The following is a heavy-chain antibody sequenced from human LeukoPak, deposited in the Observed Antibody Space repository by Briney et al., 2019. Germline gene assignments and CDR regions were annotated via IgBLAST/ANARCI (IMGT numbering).Heavy chain of an antibody. CDR1: GFTFSSYE. V-gene: IGHV3-48*03. CDR3: AELGITMFGGV. J-gene: IGHJ6*04. CDR2: ISSSGSTI. Sequence: GGSLRLSCAASGFTFSSYEMNWVRQAPGEGLEWVSYISSSGSTIYYADSVKGRFTISRDNAKNSLYLRMNSLRAEDTAVYYCAELGITMFGGVWGKGTTVTISS. D-gene: IGHD3-10*02.